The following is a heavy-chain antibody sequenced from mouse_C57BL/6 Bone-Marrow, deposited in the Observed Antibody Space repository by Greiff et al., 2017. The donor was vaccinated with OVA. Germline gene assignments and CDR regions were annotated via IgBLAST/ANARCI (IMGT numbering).Heavy chain of an antibody. V-gene: IGHV5-4*01. CDR2: ISDGGSYT. J-gene: IGHJ2*01. D-gene: IGHD1-1*01. CDR3: TRRGDYYYGSSYYFDY. CDR1: GFTFSSYA. Sequence: EVQGVESGGGLVKPGGSLKLSCAASGFTFSSYAMSWVRQTPEKRLEWVATISDGGSYTYYPDNVKGRFTISRDNAKNNLYLQMSHLKSEDTAMYYCTRRGDYYYGSSYYFDYWGQGTTLTVSS.